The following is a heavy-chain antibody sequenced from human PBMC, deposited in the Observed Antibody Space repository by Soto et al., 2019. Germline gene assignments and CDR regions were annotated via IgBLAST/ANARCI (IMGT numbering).Heavy chain of an antibody. CDR3: ARLGSYAFYCYGMDV. J-gene: IGHJ6*02. D-gene: IGHD1-26*01. CDR1: GYTFTSYA. CDR2: INAGNGNT. Sequence: ASVKVSCKASGYTFTSYAMHWVRQAPGQRLEWMGWINAGNGNTKYSQKFQGRVTITRDTSASTAYMELSSLRSEDTAVYYCARLGSYAFYCYGMDVWGQGTTVTVSS. V-gene: IGHV1-3*01.